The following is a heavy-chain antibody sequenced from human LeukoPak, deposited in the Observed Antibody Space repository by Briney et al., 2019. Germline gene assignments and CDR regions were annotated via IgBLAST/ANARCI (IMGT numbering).Heavy chain of an antibody. Sequence: GGSLRLSCAASGFTFSSYSMNWVRQAPGKGLEWVSAISGSGGSAYYTDSVKGRFTISRDNAKNTLYLQMNNLRADDTAVYYCAKGYSYVVYWFDPWGQGTLVTVSS. CDR2: ISGSGGSA. D-gene: IGHD5-18*01. J-gene: IGHJ5*02. CDR3: AKGYSYVVYWFDP. CDR1: GFTFSSYS. V-gene: IGHV3-23*01.